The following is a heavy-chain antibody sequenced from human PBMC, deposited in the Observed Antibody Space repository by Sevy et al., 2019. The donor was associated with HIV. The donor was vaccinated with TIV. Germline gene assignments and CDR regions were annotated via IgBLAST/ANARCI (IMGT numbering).Heavy chain of an antibody. CDR3: ARASGGRNYGDYVSYYYYYMDV. CDR2: INHSGST. D-gene: IGHD4-17*01. Sequence: SETLSLTCAVYGGSFSGYYWSWIRQPPGKGLEWIGEINHSGSTNYNPSLKSRVTISVDTSKNQFSLKLSSVTAADTAVYYCARASGGRNYGDYVSYYYYYMDVWGKGTTVTVSS. V-gene: IGHV4-34*01. CDR1: GGSFSGYY. J-gene: IGHJ6*03.